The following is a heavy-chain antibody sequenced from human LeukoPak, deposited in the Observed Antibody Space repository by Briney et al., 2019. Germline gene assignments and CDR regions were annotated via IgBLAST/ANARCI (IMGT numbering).Heavy chain of an antibody. CDR3: ARPLYTYGPYYYGMDV. CDR1: GFTFSSYN. J-gene: IGHJ6*02. Sequence: GGSLRLSCAASGFTFSSYNMNWVRLAPGRGLEWVSSISSSGYYKYYADSVQGRFTISRDNAQNSLYLQMNSLRAEDTAVYYCARPLYTYGPYYYGMDVWSQGTTVAVSS. CDR2: ISSSGYYK. V-gene: IGHV3-21*01. D-gene: IGHD5-18*01.